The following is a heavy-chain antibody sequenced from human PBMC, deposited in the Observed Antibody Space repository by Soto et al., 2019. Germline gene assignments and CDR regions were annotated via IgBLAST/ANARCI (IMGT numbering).Heavy chain of an antibody. J-gene: IGHJ5*02. CDR2: ISYDGST. Sequence: PGGSLRLSCAASGFTFSSYGMHWVRQAPGKGLEWVAVISYDGSTYYADSVKGRFTISRDNSKNTLYLQMNSLRAEDTAVYYCASTTKMVRGVDYWFDPWGQGTLVTVSS. D-gene: IGHD3-10*01. CDR3: ASTTKMVRGVDYWFDP. V-gene: IGHV3-30*03. CDR1: GFTFSSYG.